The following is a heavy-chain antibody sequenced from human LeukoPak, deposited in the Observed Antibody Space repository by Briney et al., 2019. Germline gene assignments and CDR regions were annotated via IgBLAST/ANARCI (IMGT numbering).Heavy chain of an antibody. J-gene: IGHJ4*02. CDR1: GFTFSNAW. D-gene: IGHD3-16*01. Sequence: GGSLRLSCAASGFTFSNAWMSWVRQAPGKGLEWVGRIKSKTDGGTTDYAAPVKGRFTISRDDSKNTLYLQMNSLKTEDTAVYYCTTLTFGGVILSDAIDYWGQGTLVTVSS. V-gene: IGHV3-15*01. CDR2: IKSKTDGGTT. CDR3: TTLTFGGVILSDAIDY.